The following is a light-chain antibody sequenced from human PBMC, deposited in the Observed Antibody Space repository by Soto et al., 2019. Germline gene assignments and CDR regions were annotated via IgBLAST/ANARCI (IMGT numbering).Light chain of an antibody. V-gene: IGLV1-44*01. CDR2: SNN. CDR3: TSHAGSNSLYV. J-gene: IGLJ1*01. Sequence: QSVLTQPPSASGTPGQRVTISCSGSSSNIGSNTVNWYQQLPGTAPKLLIYSNNQRPSGVPDRFSGSKSGTTASLTVSGLQAEDEADYYCTSHAGSNSLYVFGRGTKVTVL. CDR1: SSNIGSNT.